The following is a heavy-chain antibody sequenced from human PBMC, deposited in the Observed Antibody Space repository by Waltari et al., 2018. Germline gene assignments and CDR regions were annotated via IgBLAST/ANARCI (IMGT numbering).Heavy chain of an antibody. J-gene: IGHJ5*02. CDR3: ARVNCSSTGCYGPNWFDP. D-gene: IGHD2-2*01. CDR1: GGSISSYS. CDR2: IYYSGST. V-gene: IGHV4-59*01. Sequence: QVQLQESGPGLVKPSETLSLTCTVSGGSISSYSWSWIRQPPGKGLEWIGYIYYSGSTNDNPSLKSRVTISVDTSKNQFSLKLSSVTAADTAVYYCARVNCSSTGCYGPNWFDPWGQGTLVTVSS.